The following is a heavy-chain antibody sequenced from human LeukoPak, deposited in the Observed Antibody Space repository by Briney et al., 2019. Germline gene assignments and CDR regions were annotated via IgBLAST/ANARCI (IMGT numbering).Heavy chain of an antibody. CDR1: GFTFSSYA. Sequence: GGSRRLSCAASGFTFSSYAMSWVRQAPGRGLEWVSAISGSGGSTYYADSVKGRFTISRDNSKNTLYLQMNSLRAEDTAVYYCAKGGRWLQFNYWGQGTLVTVSS. V-gene: IGHV3-23*01. J-gene: IGHJ4*02. CDR3: AKGGRWLQFNY. D-gene: IGHD5-24*01. CDR2: ISGSGGST.